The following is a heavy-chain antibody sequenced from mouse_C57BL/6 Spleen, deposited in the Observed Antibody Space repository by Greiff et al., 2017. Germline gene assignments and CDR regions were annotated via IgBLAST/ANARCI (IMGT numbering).Heavy chain of an antibody. CDR1: GYTFTDYE. J-gene: IGHJ1*03. D-gene: IGHD4-1*01. CDR2: IDPETGGT. CDR3: TSGGLGRGYWYCDV. V-gene: IGHV1-15*01. Sequence: QVQLQQSGAELVRPGASVTLSCKASGYTFTDYEMHWVKQTPVHGLEWIGAIDPETGGTASNQKFKGKAILTADKASSTAYMELRSLTSEDSAVYYCTSGGLGRGYWYCDVWGTGTTVTVSS.